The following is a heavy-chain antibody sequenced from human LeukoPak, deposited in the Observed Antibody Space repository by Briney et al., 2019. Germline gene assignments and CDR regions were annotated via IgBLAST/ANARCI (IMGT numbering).Heavy chain of an antibody. CDR2: ISYDGSNK. CDR1: GFTFTNYV. V-gene: IGHV3-30*18. J-gene: IGHJ2*01. Sequence: GGSLRLSCAASGFTFTNYVMHWVRQAPGKGLEWVAVISYDGSNKYYADSVKGRFTISRDNSKNTLYLQMNSLRAEDTAVYYCAKGSRDFDLWGRGTLVTVSS. CDR3: AKGSRDFDL.